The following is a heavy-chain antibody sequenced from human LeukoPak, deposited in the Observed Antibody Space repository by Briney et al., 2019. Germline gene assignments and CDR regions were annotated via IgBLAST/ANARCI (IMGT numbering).Heavy chain of an antibody. J-gene: IGHJ4*02. Sequence: ASVKVSCKSSGYTFTNYHINWVRQASGQGLEWMTWINPDTGDKGYARKFQDRVTITTDTSISTAYMELSSLSSEDTAVYFCARTTSMTASGYDYWGQGTLVSVSS. CDR2: INPDTGDK. CDR3: ARTTSMTASGYDY. V-gene: IGHV1-8*03. CDR1: GYTFTNYH. D-gene: IGHD2-21*02.